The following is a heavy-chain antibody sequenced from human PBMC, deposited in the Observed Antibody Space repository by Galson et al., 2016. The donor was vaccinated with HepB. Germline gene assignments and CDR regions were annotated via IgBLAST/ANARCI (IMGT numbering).Heavy chain of an antibody. CDR3: ARVVEYSNGFYGWDYYMDV. J-gene: IGHJ6*03. D-gene: IGHD6-19*01. Sequence: GSTKNNPSLKSRVIISVDTSKKRFSLKLSSVTAADTAVYHCARVVEYSNGFYGWDYYMDVWGKGTTVTVS. CDR2: GST. V-gene: IGHV4-59*01.